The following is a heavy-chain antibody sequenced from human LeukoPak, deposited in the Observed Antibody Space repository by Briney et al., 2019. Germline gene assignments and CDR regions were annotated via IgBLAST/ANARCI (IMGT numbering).Heavy chain of an antibody. V-gene: IGHV4-34*01. CDR1: GGSFSGYY. D-gene: IGHD5-18*01. CDR3: ARGQKYRNGYTVTELGSGYFDY. J-gene: IGHJ4*02. Sequence: PSETLSLTCAVYGGSFSGYYWSWIRQPPGKGLEWIGEINHSGSPNYNPSLKSRVPISVDTSKNQFSLTLSSVTAADTAVYYCARGQKYRNGYTVTELGSGYFDYWGQGTLVTVSS. CDR2: INHSGSP.